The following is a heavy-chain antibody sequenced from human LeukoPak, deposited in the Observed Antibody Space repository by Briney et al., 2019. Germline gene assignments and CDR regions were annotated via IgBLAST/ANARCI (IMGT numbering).Heavy chain of an antibody. CDR3: ARRYCSGVSCYWGFDY. V-gene: IGHV3-11*01. CDR2: ISSSGSTI. CDR1: GFTFSAYY. Sequence: PGGSLRLSCAASGFTFSAYYMSWIRQAPGKGLEWVSYISSSGSTIYYADSVKGRFTISRDSAKNSLYLQINSLRAEDTAVYYCARRYCSGVSCYWGFDYWGQGTLVTVSS. J-gene: IGHJ4*02. D-gene: IGHD2-15*01.